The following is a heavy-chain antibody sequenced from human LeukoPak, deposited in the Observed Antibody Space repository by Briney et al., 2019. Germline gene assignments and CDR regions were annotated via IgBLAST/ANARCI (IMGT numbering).Heavy chain of an antibody. D-gene: IGHD3-10*01. CDR2: IDHSGST. CDR1: GVSFSGYY. V-gene: IGHV4-34*01. Sequence: PSETLSLTCAGYGVSFSGYYWSWIRQPPGKVLEWIEEIDHSGSTNYNPSLKSRVTISVDTSKNQFSLKLSSVTAADTAVYYCARGGRITMVRGVITTIDYWGPGTLVTVSS. CDR3: ARGGRITMVRGVITTIDY. J-gene: IGHJ4*02.